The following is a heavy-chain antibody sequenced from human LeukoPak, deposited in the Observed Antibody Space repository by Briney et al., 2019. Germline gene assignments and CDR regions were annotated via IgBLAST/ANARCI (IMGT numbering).Heavy chain of an antibody. V-gene: IGHV4-59*01. CDR3: ARGQYSGSWSYYFDY. CDR2: ISYSGST. D-gene: IGHD6-13*01. Sequence: SETLSLTCTVSGGTISSYYWNWIRQPPGKGLEWIGYISYSGSTNYNPSLKSRVTISLDTSKNQFSLQLSSVTAADTAVYYCARGQYSGSWSYYFDYWGQGTLVTASS. J-gene: IGHJ4*02. CDR1: GGTISSYY.